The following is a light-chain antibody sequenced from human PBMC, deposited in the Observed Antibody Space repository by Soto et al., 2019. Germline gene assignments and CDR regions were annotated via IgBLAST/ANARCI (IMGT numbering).Light chain of an antibody. CDR3: QQYGSSLYT. V-gene: IGKV3-20*01. J-gene: IGKJ2*01. CDR1: QSVSSSY. Sequence: EIVLTQSPGTLSLSPGERATLSCRASQSVSSSYLAWYQQKPGQAPRLLIYGASSRATGIPDRFSGSGSGTDFPLTISRLEPEDFAVYYCQQYGSSLYTFGQGTKLEIQ. CDR2: GAS.